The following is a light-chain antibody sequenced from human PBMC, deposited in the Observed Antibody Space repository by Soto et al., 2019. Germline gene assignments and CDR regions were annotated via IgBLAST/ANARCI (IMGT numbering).Light chain of an antibody. CDR1: QSVSSY. J-gene: IGKJ1*01. Sequence: ILLTQSPATLSLSPGERATLSRRASQSVSSYLAWYQQKPGQAPRLLMYEASNRATGIPARFSGGGSGTDFTLTISSLEPEDFAVYYCQQRSDWPWTFGQGTKVDIK. CDR3: QQRSDWPWT. CDR2: EAS. V-gene: IGKV3-11*01.